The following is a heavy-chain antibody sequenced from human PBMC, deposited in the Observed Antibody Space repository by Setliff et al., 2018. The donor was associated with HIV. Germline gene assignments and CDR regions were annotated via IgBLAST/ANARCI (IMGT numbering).Heavy chain of an antibody. Sequence: PSETLSLTCAVYGGSFSGYFWNWIRQPPGKGLEWIGAINHYGGTNYNPSLKGRVTMSVDTSKNQFSLRLSSVTAADTAVYYCAREYYYGSGSSFDPWGQGTLVTVSS. CDR3: AREYYYGSGSSFDP. CDR2: INHYGGT. J-gene: IGHJ5*02. CDR1: GGSFSGYF. D-gene: IGHD3-10*01. V-gene: IGHV4-34*01.